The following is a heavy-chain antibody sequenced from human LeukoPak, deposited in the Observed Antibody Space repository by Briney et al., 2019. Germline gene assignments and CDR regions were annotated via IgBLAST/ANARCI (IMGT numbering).Heavy chain of an antibody. CDR1: GGSVSSGSYY. J-gene: IGHJ4*02. D-gene: IGHD3-10*01. CDR3: ATGSPQLLCFGEPYFDY. V-gene: IGHV4-61*02. CDR2: IYTSGST. Sequence: SQTLSLTCTVSGGSVSSGSYYWSWIPQPAGKGLEWIGRIYTSGSTNDNPSLKSRVTISVDTSKNTFSLKLSSVTAADTAVYYCATGSPQLLCFGEPYFDYWGQGTLVTVSS.